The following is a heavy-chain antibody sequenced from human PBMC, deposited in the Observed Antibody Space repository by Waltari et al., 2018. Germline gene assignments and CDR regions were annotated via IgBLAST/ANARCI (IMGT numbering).Heavy chain of an antibody. V-gene: IGHV3-48*01. CDR3: ARGPIYSGYDPLSY. CDR1: GFTFSSYS. J-gene: IGHJ4*02. D-gene: IGHD5-12*01. Sequence: EVQLVESGGGLVQPGGSLRLSCAASGFTFSSYSMNWVRQAPGKGLEWVSYISSSSSTIYYADPVKGRFTISRDNAKNSLYLQMNSLRAEDTAVYYCARGPIYSGYDPLSYWGQGTLVTVSS. CDR2: ISSSSSTI.